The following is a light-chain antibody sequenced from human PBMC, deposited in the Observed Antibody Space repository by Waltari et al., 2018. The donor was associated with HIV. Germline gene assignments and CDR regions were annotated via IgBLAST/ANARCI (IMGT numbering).Light chain of an antibody. CDR1: QSISNN. Sequence: IVMMQSPAPLSVSPVETATLSCTASQSISNNLTWYQQKPGQAPKLLIYGASNRATGIPARFSGSGSGTEFTLTISSLQSEDFAVYYCQQYKKWPLTFGGGTKVEIK. J-gene: IGKJ4*01. CDR2: GAS. V-gene: IGKV3D-15*01. CDR3: QQYKKWPLT.